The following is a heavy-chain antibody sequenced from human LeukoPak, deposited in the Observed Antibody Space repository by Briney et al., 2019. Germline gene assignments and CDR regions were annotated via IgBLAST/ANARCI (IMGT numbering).Heavy chain of an antibody. CDR1: GFTFSSYG. CDR2: ISYDGSNK. CDR3: AKDVIAARPLYYFDY. D-gene: IGHD6-6*01. J-gene: IGHJ4*02. V-gene: IGHV3-30*18. Sequence: PGGSLRLSCAASGFTFSSYGMHWVRQAPGKGLEWVAVISYDGSNKYYADSVKGRFTISRDNSKNTLYLRMNSLRAEDTAVYYCAKDVIAARPLYYFDYWGQGTLVTVSS.